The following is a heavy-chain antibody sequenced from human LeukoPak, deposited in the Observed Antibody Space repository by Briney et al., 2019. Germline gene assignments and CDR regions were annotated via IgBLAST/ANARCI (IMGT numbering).Heavy chain of an antibody. D-gene: IGHD2-15*01. V-gene: IGHV3-48*03. J-gene: IGHJ6*02. CDR3: ARDGGYCSGGSCYSGEYYYYAMDV. Sequence: PGGSLRLYCAASGFTFSSYEMNWVRQAPGKGLEWVSYISSSGSTIYYADSVKGRFTISRDNAKNSLYLQMNSLRAEDTAVYYCARDGGYCSGGSCYSGEYYYYAMDVWGQGTTVTVSS. CDR2: ISSSGSTI. CDR1: GFTFSSYE.